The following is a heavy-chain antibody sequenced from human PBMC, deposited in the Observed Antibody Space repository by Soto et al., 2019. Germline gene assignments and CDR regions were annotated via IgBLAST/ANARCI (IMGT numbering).Heavy chain of an antibody. J-gene: IGHJ4*02. Sequence: ASVKVSCKASGYTFTSYDISWVRQAPGQGLEWMGWISAYNGYENYAQKLQGRFTMTRDTSTSTAYMELRSLRSDDTAVYYCARSHSSSWSYPGDYWGQGTLVTVSS. V-gene: IGHV1-18*01. CDR2: ISAYNGYE. CDR3: ARSHSSSWSYPGDY. CDR1: GYTFTSYD. D-gene: IGHD6-13*01.